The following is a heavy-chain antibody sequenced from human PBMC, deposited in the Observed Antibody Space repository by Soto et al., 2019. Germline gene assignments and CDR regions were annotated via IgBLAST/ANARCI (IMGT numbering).Heavy chain of an antibody. J-gene: IGHJ4*02. CDR1: GFTFSNAW. V-gene: IGHV3-15*01. Sequence: EVQLVESGGGLVKPGGSLRLSCAASGFTFSNAWMSWVRQAPGKGLEWVGRIKSKTDGGTTDYGAPVKGRFTISRDDSKNTLDIQMNRLKPEDTAVYYCTTSYGGGGYWGQGTLVTVSS. CDR3: TTSYGGGGY. D-gene: IGHD3-16*01. CDR2: IKSKTDGGTT.